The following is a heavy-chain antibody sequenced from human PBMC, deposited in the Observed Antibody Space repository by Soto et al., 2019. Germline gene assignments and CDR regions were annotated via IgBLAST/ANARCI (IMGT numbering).Heavy chain of an antibody. J-gene: IGHJ1*01. D-gene: IGHD1-7*01. CDR3: ATALDTWNYRYFQH. CDR2: INPNSGGT. Sequence: ASVKVSCKASGYTFTGYYMHWVRQAPGQGLEWMGWINPNSGGTNYAQKFQGWVTMTRDTSISTAYMELSRLRSDDTAVYYCATALDTWNYRYFQHWGQGTLVTVSS. V-gene: IGHV1-2*04. CDR1: GYTFTGYY.